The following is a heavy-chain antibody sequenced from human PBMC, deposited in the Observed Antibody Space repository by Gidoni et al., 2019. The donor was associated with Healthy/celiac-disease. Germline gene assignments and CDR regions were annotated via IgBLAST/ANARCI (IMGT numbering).Heavy chain of an antibody. J-gene: IGHJ3*02. CDR1: GFTFSSYD. CDR2: IGTAGDT. V-gene: IGHV3-13*01. CDR3: ARGLRPNYGAFDI. D-gene: IGHD4-17*01. Sequence: EVQLVESGGGLVQPGGSLRLSCAASGFTFSSYDMHWVRQATGKGLEWVSAIGTAGDTYYPGSVKGRFTISRENAKNSLYLQMNSLRAGDTAVYYCARGLRPNYGAFDIWGQGTMVTVSS.